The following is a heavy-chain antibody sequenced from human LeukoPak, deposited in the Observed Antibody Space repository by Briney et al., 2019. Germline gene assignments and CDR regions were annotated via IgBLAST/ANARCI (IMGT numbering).Heavy chain of an antibody. V-gene: IGHV3-30*04. J-gene: IGHJ4*02. CDR2: ISYNGDIK. CDR3: ARDRYSSTWRYFDY. CDR1: GFTFSTYA. Sequence: GGSLRLSCAASGFTFSTYAMNWVRQAPGKGLEWVAAISYNGDIKYHADSVKGRFTISRDNSKNTLYLQMNSLSAEDTAVYYCARDRYSSTWRYFDYWGQGTLVTVSS. D-gene: IGHD6-13*01.